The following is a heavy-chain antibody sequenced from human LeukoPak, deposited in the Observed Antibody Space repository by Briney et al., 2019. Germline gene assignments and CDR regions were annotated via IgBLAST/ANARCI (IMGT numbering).Heavy chain of an antibody. J-gene: IGHJ4*02. CDR1: GYSFTSYG. CDR3: ARELYASGLGDY. V-gene: IGHV1-18*01. Sequence: GASVKVSCKASGYSFTSYGLSWVRRAPGQGLEWMGWISIYNGNTNYTQKLQGRLTMTRDTSTSTAYMELRGLKSDDTAIYYCARELYASGLGDYWGQGTLVTVSS. CDR2: ISIYNGNT. D-gene: IGHD3-10*01.